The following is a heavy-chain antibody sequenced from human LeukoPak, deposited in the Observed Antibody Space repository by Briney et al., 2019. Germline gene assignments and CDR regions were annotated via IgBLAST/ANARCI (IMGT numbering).Heavy chain of an antibody. CDR3: ATSNGWLSGGTHFDY. V-gene: IGHV1-24*01. D-gene: IGHD3-22*01. CDR1: GYTLTELS. J-gene: IGHJ4*02. Sequence: GASVKVSCKVSGYTLTELSMRWVRQAPGKGLEWMGGFDPEDGETIYAQKFQGRVTMTEDTSTDTAYMELSSLRSEDTAVYYCATSNGWLSGGTHFDYWGQGTLVTVSS. CDR2: FDPEDGET.